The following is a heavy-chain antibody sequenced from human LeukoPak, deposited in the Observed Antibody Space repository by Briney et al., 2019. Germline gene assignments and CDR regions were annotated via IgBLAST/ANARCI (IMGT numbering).Heavy chain of an antibody. J-gene: IGHJ3*02. Sequence: GGSLRLSCAGSGFTLSNYWMHWVRHGPGKGLAWVSRIYTDGSRTTYADSVKGRFTISGDNAKNTLYLQMNSLRAEDTAVYYCARSGRGGALDIWGQGTMVTVSS. V-gene: IGHV3-74*03. CDR2: IYTDGSRT. CDR1: GFTLSNYW. D-gene: IGHD1-26*01. CDR3: ARSGRGGALDI.